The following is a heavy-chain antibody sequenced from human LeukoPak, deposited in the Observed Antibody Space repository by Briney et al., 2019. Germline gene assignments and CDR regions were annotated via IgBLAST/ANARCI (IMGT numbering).Heavy chain of an antibody. D-gene: IGHD1-20*01. CDR3: AREVLYNWNRVAGFDP. J-gene: IGHJ5*02. Sequence: SVKVSCKASGGTFSSYAISWMGRAPGQGLRWLGRTIPILGIANYAQKFQGRVTITADKSTSTAYMELSSLRSEDTAVYYCAREVLYNWNRVAGFDPWGQGTLVTVSS. V-gene: IGHV1-69*04. CDR2: TIPILGIA. CDR1: GGTFSSYA.